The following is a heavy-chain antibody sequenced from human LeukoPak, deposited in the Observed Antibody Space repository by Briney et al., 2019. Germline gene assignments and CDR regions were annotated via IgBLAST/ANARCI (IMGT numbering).Heavy chain of an antibody. CDR3: ARDGPIGFGELWASYGMDV. CDR2: IYSGGST. D-gene: IGHD3-10*01. V-gene: IGHV3-53*01. Sequence: PGGSLRLSCAASGFTVSSNYMSWVRQAPGKGLEWVSVIYSGGSTYYADSVKGRFTISRDNSKNTLYLQMNSLRAEDTAVYYCARDGPIGFGELWASYGMDVWGQGTTVTVSS. CDR1: GFTVSSNY. J-gene: IGHJ6*02.